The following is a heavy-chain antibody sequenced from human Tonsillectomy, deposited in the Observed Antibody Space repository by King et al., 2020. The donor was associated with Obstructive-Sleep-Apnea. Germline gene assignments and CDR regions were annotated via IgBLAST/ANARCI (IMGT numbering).Heavy chain of an antibody. V-gene: IGHV4-59*01. J-gene: IGHJ6*02. CDR3: ARDHKYQLPGLVDYYYGMDV. CDR2: NHYSGST. Sequence: VQLQESGPGLVKPPETLSLTCTVSGGSMSSYYWSWIRQSPGKGLEWIGYNHYSGSTSYNPSLKCPVTISVDMSKNQFSLNLNSGTAADTAVYYCARDHKYQLPGLVDYYYGMDVWGQGTTVTVSS. CDR1: GGSMSSYY. D-gene: IGHD2-2*01.